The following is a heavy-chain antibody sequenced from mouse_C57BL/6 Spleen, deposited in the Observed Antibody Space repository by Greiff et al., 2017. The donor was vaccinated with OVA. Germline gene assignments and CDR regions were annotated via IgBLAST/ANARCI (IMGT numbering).Heavy chain of an antibody. CDR2: IYPGSGST. CDR3: ARQDYSNYWYFDV. CDR1: GYTFTSYW. V-gene: IGHV1-55*01. D-gene: IGHD2-5*01. Sequence: VQVVESGAELVKPGASVKMSCKASGYTFTSYWITWVKQRPGQGLEWIGDIYPGSGSTNYNEKFKSKATLTVDTSSSTAYMQLSSLTSEDSAVYYCARQDYSNYWYFDVWGTGTTVTVSS. J-gene: IGHJ1*03.